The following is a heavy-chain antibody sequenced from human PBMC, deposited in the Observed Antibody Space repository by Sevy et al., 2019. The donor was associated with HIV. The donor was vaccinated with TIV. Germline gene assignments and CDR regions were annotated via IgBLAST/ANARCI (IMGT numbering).Heavy chain of an antibody. V-gene: IGHV3-23*01. J-gene: IGHJ4*02. CDR3: AKGGSTGGYYLNCFAY. CDR2: VSGGGDTT. Sequence: GGSLRLSCAASGFTFNNYAMTWVRQAPGKGLEWVSAVSGGGDTTYYADSVKGRFTISRDNSKNTLYLQMNSLRAEDTAVYYCAKGGSTGGYYLNCFAYWGQGTLVTVSS. D-gene: IGHD2-8*02. CDR1: GFTFNNYA.